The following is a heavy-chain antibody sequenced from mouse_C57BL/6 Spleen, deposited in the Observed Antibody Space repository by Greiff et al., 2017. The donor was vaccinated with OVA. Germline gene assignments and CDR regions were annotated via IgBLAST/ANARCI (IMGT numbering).Heavy chain of an antibody. V-gene: IGHV10-1*01. D-gene: IGHD4-1*01. Sequence: EVQLVESGGGLVQPKGSLKLSCAASGFSFNTYAMNWVRQAPGKGLEWVARIRSKSNNYATYYADSVKDRFTISRDDSESMLYLQMNNLKTEDTAMYYCVRLLGPNAMDYWGQGTSVTVSS. J-gene: IGHJ4*01. CDR3: VRLLGPNAMDY. CDR1: GFSFNTYA. CDR2: IRSKSNNYAT.